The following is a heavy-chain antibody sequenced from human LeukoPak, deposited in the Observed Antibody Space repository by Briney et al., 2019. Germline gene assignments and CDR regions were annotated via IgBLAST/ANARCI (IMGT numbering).Heavy chain of an antibody. CDR1: GYTFTSYA. J-gene: IGHJ4*02. CDR2: INAGNGNT. Sequence: ASVKVSCKASGYTFTSYAMHWVRQAPGQRLEWMGWINAGNGNTKYSQKFQGRVTITRDTSASTAYMELNSLRSEDTAMYYCAREYGYDSGWSYPFLFDYWGQGTLVTVSS. CDR3: AREYGYDSGWSYPFLFDY. V-gene: IGHV1-3*01. D-gene: IGHD6-19*01.